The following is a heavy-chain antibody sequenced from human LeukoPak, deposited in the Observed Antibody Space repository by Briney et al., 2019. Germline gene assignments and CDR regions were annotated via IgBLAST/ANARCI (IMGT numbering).Heavy chain of an antibody. J-gene: IGHJ4*02. CDR1: GFTFSSYG. V-gene: IGHV3-30*03. Sequence: PGGSLRLSCAASGFTFSSYGMHWVRQAPGKGLEWVAVISYDGSNKYYADSVKGRFTISRDNSKNTLYLQMNSLRAEDTAVYYCARTLWAAGGDFDYWGQGTLVTVSS. D-gene: IGHD6-13*01. CDR3: ARTLWAAGGDFDY. CDR2: ISYDGSNK.